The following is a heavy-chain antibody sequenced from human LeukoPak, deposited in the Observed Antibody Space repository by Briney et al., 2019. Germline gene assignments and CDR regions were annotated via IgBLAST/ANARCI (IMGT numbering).Heavy chain of an antibody. Sequence: GGSLRLSCAASGFTVSSNYMSWVRQAPGKGVEWVSVIYSGGSTYYADSVKGRFTISRDNSKNTLYLQMNSLRAEDTAVYYCASIIAAAGPPRYWGQGTLVTVSS. D-gene: IGHD6-13*01. CDR2: IYSGGST. CDR1: GFTVSSNY. CDR3: ASIIAAAGPPRY. V-gene: IGHV3-53*01. J-gene: IGHJ4*02.